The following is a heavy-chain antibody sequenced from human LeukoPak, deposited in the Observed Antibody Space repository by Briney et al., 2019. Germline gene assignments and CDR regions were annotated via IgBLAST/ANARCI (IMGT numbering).Heavy chain of an antibody. CDR1: GGSIPTYY. J-gene: IGHJ6*03. D-gene: IGHD3-22*01. CDR3: AKYDTSGNYMDV. Sequence: SETLSLTCTVSGGSIPTYYWSWIRQPPGKGLEWIGYIYYTGSSNYNPSLKSRVTLSVDTSKNQFSLKLSSVTAADTAVYYCAKYDTSGNYMDVWGKGTTVTVSS. CDR2: IYYTGSS. V-gene: IGHV4-59*01.